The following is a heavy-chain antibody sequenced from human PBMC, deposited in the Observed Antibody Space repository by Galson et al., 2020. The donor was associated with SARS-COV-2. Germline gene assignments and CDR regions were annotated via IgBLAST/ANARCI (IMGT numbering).Heavy chain of an antibody. J-gene: IGHJ6*02. CDR3: AKEGTLIYGMEV. V-gene: IGHV3-9*01. CDR2: ISWDSNFI. D-gene: IGHD1-1*01. CDR1: GFTFDDFA. Sequence: GGSLRLSCAASGFTFDDFAMHWVRQAPGKGLEWVSAISWDSNFIDYADSVKGRFIISRDNAKNSLYLQMNSRRTEDTALYYCAKEGTLIYGMEVWGQGTTVTVSS.